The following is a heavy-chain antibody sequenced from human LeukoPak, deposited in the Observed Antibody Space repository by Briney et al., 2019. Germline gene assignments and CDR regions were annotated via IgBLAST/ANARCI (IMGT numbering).Heavy chain of an antibody. CDR1: GFTFSSYG. CDR3: AKDRGGPEGVGMDV. J-gene: IGHJ6*02. Sequence: PGRSLRLSCAASGFTFSSYGMHWVRQAPGKGLEWVAVISYDGSNKYYADSVKGRFTISRDNSKNTLYLQMNSLRAEDTAVYYCAKDRGGPEGVGMDVWGQGTTATVSS. V-gene: IGHV3-30*18. CDR2: ISYDGSNK. D-gene: IGHD3-10*01.